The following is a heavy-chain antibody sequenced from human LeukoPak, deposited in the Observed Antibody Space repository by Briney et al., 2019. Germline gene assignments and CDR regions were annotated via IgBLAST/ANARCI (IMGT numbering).Heavy chain of an antibody. CDR3: ARNFDS. Sequence: GGSLRLSCVASGLTFTYSDFNWIRQAPGKGLEWLSTITRRRSNLYYADSVKGRFTTSRDDAKDSVYLQMENLRVEDTAIYYCARNFDSWGQGTLVTVSS. CDR1: GLTFTYSD. V-gene: IGHV3-69-1*02. J-gene: IGHJ4*02. CDR2: ITRRRSNL.